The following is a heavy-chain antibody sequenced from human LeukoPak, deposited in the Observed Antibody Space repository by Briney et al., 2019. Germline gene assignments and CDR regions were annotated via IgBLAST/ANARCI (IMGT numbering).Heavy chain of an antibody. J-gene: IGHJ4*02. CDR1: GFTFSSYS. D-gene: IGHD4-17*01. CDR3: ARGLTTVTRSPFDY. V-gene: IGHV3-48*02. Sequence: GGSLRLSCAASGFTFSSYSMNWVRQAPGKGLEWVSYISSSSSAIYYADSVKGRFTISRDNAKNSLYLQMNSLRDEDTAFYYCARGLTTVTRSPFDYWGQGTLVSVSS. CDR2: ISSSSSAI.